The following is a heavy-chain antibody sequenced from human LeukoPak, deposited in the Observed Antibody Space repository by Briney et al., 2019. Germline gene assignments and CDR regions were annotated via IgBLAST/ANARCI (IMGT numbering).Heavy chain of an antibody. Sequence: GGSLSLSCAASGFTFSSYAMSWVRPAPGKGLEWVSAISGSGGSTYYADSVKGRFTISRDNSKNTLYLQMNSRRAEDTAVYYCAKETSWNYGPGDYWGQGTLVTVSS. CDR2: ISGSGGST. J-gene: IGHJ4*02. CDR3: AKETSWNYGPGDY. CDR1: GFTFSSYA. V-gene: IGHV3-23*01. D-gene: IGHD1-7*01.